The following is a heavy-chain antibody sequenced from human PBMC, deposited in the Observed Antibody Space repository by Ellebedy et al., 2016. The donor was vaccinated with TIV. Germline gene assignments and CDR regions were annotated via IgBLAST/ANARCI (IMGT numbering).Heavy chain of an antibody. D-gene: IGHD6-13*01. CDR2: IYYTGTS. J-gene: IGHJ6*02. V-gene: IGHV4-31*03. CDR1: GGSISSSTYY. Sequence: SETLSLXXTVSGGSISSSTYYWSWIRQLPGKGLEWIAFIYYTGTSDYNPSLRSRVTITVDTSKNHFSLRLNSVTAADTAIYYCARAGSAAGNFESWGQGTTVTVSS. CDR3: ARAGSAAGNFES.